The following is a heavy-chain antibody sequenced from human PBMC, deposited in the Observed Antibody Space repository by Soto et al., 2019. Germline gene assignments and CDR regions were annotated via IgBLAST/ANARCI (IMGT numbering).Heavy chain of an antibody. CDR3: ANIPNGDYGH. Sequence: GASVKVSCKASGYTFTSYGISWVRQAPGKGLEWMGGFGPEDGETNYAQKFQGRVTMTEDTSTDTAYMELSSLRSEDTAVYYCANIPNGDYGHWGQGTLVTVSS. CDR1: GYTFTSYG. V-gene: IGHV1-24*01. CDR2: FGPEDGET. J-gene: IGHJ4*02. D-gene: IGHD4-17*01.